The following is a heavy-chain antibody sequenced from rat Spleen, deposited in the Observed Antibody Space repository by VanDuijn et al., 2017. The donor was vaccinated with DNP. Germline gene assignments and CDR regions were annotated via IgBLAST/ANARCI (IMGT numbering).Heavy chain of an antibody. J-gene: IGHJ4*01. CDR2: ISYDGKST. D-gene: IGHD4-1*01. V-gene: IGHV5-7*01. Sequence: EVQLVESGGGLAQPGRSLKLSCAASGFTFSDYNMAWVRQAPKSGLEWVATISYDGKSTDYRDSVKGRFTVSRDNGKSTLYLQMDSLRSEDTATYYCTTLRGTGAMDAWGQGTSVTVSS. CDR3: TTLRGTGAMDA. CDR1: GFTFSDYN.